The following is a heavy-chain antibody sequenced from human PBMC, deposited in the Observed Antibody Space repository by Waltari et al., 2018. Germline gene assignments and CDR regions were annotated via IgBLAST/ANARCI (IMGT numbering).Heavy chain of an antibody. CDR3: ARGAPYGDYLPCDY. V-gene: IGHV1-18*04. CDR2: VSPHNGDT. J-gene: IGHJ4*02. D-gene: IGHD4-17*01. Sequence: QVQLVQSGAEVEKPGASVQVSCKAIGYTFTRYGISWVRQAPGQGLEWMGWVSPHNGDTDYAQKFQGRVTMATDTFMNTAYMELRSLRPDDTAVYYCARGAPYGDYLPCDYWGQGTLVTVSS. CDR1: GYTFTRYG.